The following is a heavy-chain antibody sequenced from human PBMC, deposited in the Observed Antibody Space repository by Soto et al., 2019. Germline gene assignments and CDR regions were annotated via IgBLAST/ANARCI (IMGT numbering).Heavy chain of an antibody. CDR2: INSDGTFT. CDR1: GFTFSSYW. Sequence: GGSLRLSCAGSGFTFSSYWMNWVRQGPGKGLEWVSRINSDGTFTNYADSVKGRFTISRDNTEKILFLQMNSLTADDTAVYYCARGYGGISDYGMDVWGQGAAVTVSS. CDR3: ARGYGGISDYGMDV. V-gene: IGHV3-74*01. J-gene: IGHJ6*02. D-gene: IGHD1-20*01.